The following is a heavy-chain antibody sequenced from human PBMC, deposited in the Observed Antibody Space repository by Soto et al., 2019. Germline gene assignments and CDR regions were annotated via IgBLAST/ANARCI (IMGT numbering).Heavy chain of an antibody. D-gene: IGHD2-2*01. CDR2: LYYSGST. CDR3: ARGYCSSTSCPDDFDY. Sequence: PSETLSLTCTVSGGSISSYYWTWIRQPPGKGLEWIGYLYYSGSTYYNPSLKSRVTMSVDTSKNQFSLKLTSVTAADTAVYYCARGYCSSTSCPDDFDYWGQGTLVTVSS. CDR1: GGSISSYY. J-gene: IGHJ4*02. V-gene: IGHV4-59*01.